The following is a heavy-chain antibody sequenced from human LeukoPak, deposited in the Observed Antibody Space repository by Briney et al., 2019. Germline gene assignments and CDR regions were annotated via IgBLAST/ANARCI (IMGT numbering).Heavy chain of an antibody. D-gene: IGHD3-22*01. J-gene: IGHJ4*02. Sequence: GGSLRLSCAASGFTFSNAWMNWVRQAPGKGLEWVGRIKSKTDGGTTDYAAPVKGRVTISRDDSKNTLYLQMNSLKTEDTAVYYCARADLDYDSSGHAVNYFFDYWGQGTLVTVSS. V-gene: IGHV3-15*07. CDR1: GFTFSNAW. CDR2: IKSKTDGGTT. CDR3: ARADLDYDSSGHAVNYFFDY.